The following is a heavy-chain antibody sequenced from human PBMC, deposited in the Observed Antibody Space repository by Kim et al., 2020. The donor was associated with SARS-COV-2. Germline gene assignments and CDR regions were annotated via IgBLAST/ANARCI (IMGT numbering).Heavy chain of an antibody. CDR1: GYTFTSYY. CDR3: ARALTYYDYVWGSYRYTLDAFDI. V-gene: IGHV1-46*01. D-gene: IGHD3-16*02. CDR2: INPSGGST. J-gene: IGHJ3*02. Sequence: ASVKVSCKASGYTFTSYYMHWVRQAPGQGLEWMGIINPSGGSTSYAQKFQGRVTMTRDTSTSTVYMELSSLRSEDTAVYYCARALTYYDYVWGSYRYTLDAFDIWGQGTMVTVSS.